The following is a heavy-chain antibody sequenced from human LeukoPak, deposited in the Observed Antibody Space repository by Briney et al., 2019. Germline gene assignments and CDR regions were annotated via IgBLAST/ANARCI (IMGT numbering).Heavy chain of an antibody. CDR1: GFTFSSYG. CDR3: AKGWFGELLSGFDP. J-gene: IGHJ5*02. V-gene: IGHV3-30*18. D-gene: IGHD3-10*01. Sequence: GRSLRLSCAASGFTFSSYGMHWVRQAPGKGLEWAAVISYDGSNKYYADSVKGRFTISRDNSKNTLYLQMNSLRAEDTAVYYCAKGWFGELLSGFDPWGQGTLVTVSS. CDR2: ISYDGSNK.